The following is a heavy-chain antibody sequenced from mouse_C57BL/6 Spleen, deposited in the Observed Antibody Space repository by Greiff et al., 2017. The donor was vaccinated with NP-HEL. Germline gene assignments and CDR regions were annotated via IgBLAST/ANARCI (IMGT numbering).Heavy chain of an antibody. CDR3: ARRWSQQDYYSMDY. V-gene: IGHV1-39*01. CDR2: INPKYGTT. Sequence: LVESGPELVKPGASVKISCKASGYSFTDYNMNWVKQSNGKSLEWIGVINPKYGTTSYNRKLKGKATLTVDTSSSTAYMQLNSLTSEDSAVYYCARRWSQQDYYSMDYWGQGTSVTVSS. CDR1: GYSFTDYN. J-gene: IGHJ4*01. D-gene: IGHD2-3*01.